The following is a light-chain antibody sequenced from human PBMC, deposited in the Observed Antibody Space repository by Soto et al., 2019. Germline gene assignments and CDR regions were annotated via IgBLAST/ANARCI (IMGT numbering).Light chain of an antibody. CDR1: SSNIGNNY. V-gene: IGLV1-51*01. Sequence: QSVLTQPPSLSAAPGHTVTISCSGSSSNIGNNYVSWYQQLPGTAPKLLIYDNNKRPSGIPDRFSGSKSGTSATLGITGLQTGDEADYYCGTWDSSLSVYVFGTGTKVTVL. J-gene: IGLJ1*01. CDR2: DNN. CDR3: GTWDSSLSVYV.